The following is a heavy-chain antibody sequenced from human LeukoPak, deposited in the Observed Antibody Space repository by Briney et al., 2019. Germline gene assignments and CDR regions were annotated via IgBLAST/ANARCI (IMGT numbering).Heavy chain of an antibody. Sequence: SETLSLTCTVSGGSISTYYWSWIRQCPGKGLEWIGYIYSSGSTNYNPSLKSRVTISADTSKNQFSLKLSSVTAADTAVYYCARQHLWSGHFDYWGQGTLVPVSS. CDR3: ARQHLWSGHFDY. CDR2: IYSSGST. V-gene: IGHV4-59*08. J-gene: IGHJ4*02. D-gene: IGHD3-10*01. CDR1: GGSISTYY.